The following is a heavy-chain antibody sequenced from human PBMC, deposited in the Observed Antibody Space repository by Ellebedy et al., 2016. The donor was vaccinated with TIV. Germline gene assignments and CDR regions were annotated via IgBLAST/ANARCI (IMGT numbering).Heavy chain of an antibody. CDR1: GGSFSGYY. V-gene: IGHV4-34*01. CDR2: INHSGST. D-gene: IGHD5-12*01. J-gene: IGHJ4*02. CDR3: AREFSGWLRFLDY. Sequence: SETLSLTCAVYGGSFSGYYWSWIRQPPGKGLEWIGEINHSGSTNYNPSLKSRVTISVDTSKNQFSLKLSSVTAADTAVYYCAREFSGWLRFLDYWGQGTLVTVSS.